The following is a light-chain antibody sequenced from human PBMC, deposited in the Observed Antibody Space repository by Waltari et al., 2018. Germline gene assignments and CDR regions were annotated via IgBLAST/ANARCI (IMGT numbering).Light chain of an antibody. V-gene: IGLV2-14*03. CDR3: SSFTSSTTGI. CDR1: SSDSGGYNY. Sequence: SALTQPDSVSGSPGRSITISCSGISSDSGGYNYVSWYQQHPGEAPKVIIYDVTNRPSGVSNRFSGSKSGSSASLTISGLQPEDEADYYCSSFTSSTTGIFGGGTKLTVL. J-gene: IGLJ2*01. CDR2: DVT.